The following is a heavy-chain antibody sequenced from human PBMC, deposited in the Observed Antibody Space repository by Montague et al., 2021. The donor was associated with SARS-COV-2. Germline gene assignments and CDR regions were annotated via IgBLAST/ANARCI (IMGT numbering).Heavy chain of an antibody. CDR1: GGSISNYY. Sequence: SETLSLTCTVSGGSISNYYWTWIRQPAGKGLEWIGRLYTSGSTTYNPSLKSRVIMSVDSSQNQFSLKLNSVTAADTAVYYCARGDHPTTASWYFFDSGGQGALVTVSS. V-gene: IGHV4-4*07. J-gene: IGHJ4*02. D-gene: IGHD6-13*01. CDR3: ARGDHPTTASWYFFDS. CDR2: LYTSGST.